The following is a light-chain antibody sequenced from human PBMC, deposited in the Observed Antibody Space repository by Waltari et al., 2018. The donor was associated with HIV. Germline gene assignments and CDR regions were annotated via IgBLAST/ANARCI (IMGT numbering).Light chain of an antibody. J-gene: IGLJ1*01. CDR2: RDY. V-gene: IGLV1-47*01. Sequence: QSVLTQPPSASGTLGQSVTISCPGSSSNVGSKPVYWFQQVSGTAPKLLIYRDYQRRSGIPDRFSGSKSGASASLTISGVRSEDEADEYGVAWDDSRSGYVFGTGTKVSVL. CDR3: VAWDDSRSGYV. CDR1: SSNVGSKP.